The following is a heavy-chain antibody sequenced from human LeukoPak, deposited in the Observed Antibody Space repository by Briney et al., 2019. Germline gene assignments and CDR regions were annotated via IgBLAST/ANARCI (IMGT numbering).Heavy chain of an antibody. CDR3: AKRGLLPRLYYFDY. CDR2: ISGSGGST. Sequence: GGSLRLSCAASGFTFSSYAMSWVRQAPGKGLEWVSAISGSGGSTYYADSVKGRFTISRDNSKNTLYLQMNSLRVEDTAVYYCAKRGLLPRLYYFDYWGQGTLVTVSS. V-gene: IGHV3-23*01. J-gene: IGHJ4*02. D-gene: IGHD2-15*01. CDR1: GFTFSSYA.